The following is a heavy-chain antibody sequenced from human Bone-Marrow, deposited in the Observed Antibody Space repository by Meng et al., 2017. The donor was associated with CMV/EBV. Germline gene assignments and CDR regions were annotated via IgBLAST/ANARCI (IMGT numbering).Heavy chain of an antibody. CDR2: ISSSGSTI. V-gene: IGHV3-11*01. Sequence: GESLKISCAASGFTFSDYYMSWIRQAPGKGLEWVSYISSSGSTIYYADSVKGRFTISRDNAKNSLYLQMNSLRAEDTAVYYCAKDQEWVATINVRYYYYGMDVWGQGTTVTVSS. D-gene: IGHD5-12*01. J-gene: IGHJ6*02. CDR1: GFTFSDYY. CDR3: AKDQEWVATINVRYYYYGMDV.